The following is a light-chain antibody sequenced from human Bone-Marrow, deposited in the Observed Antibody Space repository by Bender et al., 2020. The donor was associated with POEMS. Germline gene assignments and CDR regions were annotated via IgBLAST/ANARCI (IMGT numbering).Light chain of an antibody. CDR2: KDI. CDR3: QSADSSGTYPYV. Sequence: SYGLTQPPSVSVSAGQTAKITCSGDALPKQYVSWYQQRPGQAPILIIFKDIERPSGLPERFAGSTAGTTVTLTISGAQAEDEADYHCQSADSSGTYPYVFGSGTRVIVL. V-gene: IGLV3-25*03. CDR1: ALPKQY. J-gene: IGLJ1*01.